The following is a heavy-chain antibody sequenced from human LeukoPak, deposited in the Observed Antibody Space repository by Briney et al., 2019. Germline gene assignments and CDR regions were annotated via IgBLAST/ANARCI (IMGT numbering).Heavy chain of an antibody. D-gene: IGHD3-10*01. CDR2: IYYSGST. CDR3: ARHGGSGSYYTYYYYGMDV. J-gene: IGHJ6*02. CDR1: GGSISSYY. V-gene: IGHV4-59*08. Sequence: SETLSLTCTVSGGSISSYYWSWIRQPPGKGLEWIGYIYYSGSTNYNPSLKSRVTISVDTSKNQFSLKLSSLTAADTAVYYCARHGGSGSYYTYYYYGMDVWGQGTTVTVSS.